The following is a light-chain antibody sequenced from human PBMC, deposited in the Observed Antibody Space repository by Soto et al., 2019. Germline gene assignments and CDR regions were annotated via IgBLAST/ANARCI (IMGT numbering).Light chain of an antibody. CDR2: EVS. V-gene: IGLV2-14*01. Sequence: QSALTQPASVSGSPGQSITISCTGTSSDVGGYNYVSWYQQHPGKAPKLMIYEVSNRPSGVSNRFSGSKSGNTASLTISGLQAEDEADYYCTSYTSSSTLVLFGGGTKLTVI. J-gene: IGLJ2*01. CDR3: TSYTSSSTLVL. CDR1: SSDVGGYNY.